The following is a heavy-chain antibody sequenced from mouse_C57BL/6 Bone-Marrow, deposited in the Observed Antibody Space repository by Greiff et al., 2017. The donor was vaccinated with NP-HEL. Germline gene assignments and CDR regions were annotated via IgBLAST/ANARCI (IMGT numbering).Heavy chain of an antibody. Sequence: QVHVKQSGAELVRPGTSVKVSCKASGYAFTNYLIEWVKQRPGQGLEWIGVINPGSGGTNYNEKFKGKATLTADKSSSTAYMQLSSLTSEDSAVYFCARSYYYGSSPYYFDYWGQGTTLTVSS. D-gene: IGHD1-1*01. V-gene: IGHV1-54*01. CDR1: GYAFTNYL. CDR3: ARSYYYGSSPYYFDY. J-gene: IGHJ2*01. CDR2: INPGSGGT.